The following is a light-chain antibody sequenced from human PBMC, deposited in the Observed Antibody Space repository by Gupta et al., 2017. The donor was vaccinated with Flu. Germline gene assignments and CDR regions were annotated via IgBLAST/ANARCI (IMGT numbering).Light chain of an antibody. CDR3: QAWGSGSAV. CDR2: QDN. J-gene: IGLJ3*02. Sequence: SYELTQPPSVSVSPGQTASITCSGDKLGDKYACWYQQRPGQSPVLVIYQDNKRPSGIPERFSGSNSGNKATLTIGGTQTMEEADYYCQAWGSGSAVFGGGTKLTVL. V-gene: IGLV3-1*01. CDR1: KLGDKY.